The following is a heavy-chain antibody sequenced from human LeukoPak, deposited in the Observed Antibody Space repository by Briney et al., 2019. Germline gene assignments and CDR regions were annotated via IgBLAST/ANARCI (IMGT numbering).Heavy chain of an antibody. J-gene: IGHJ3*02. CDR3: ARHALVRMVRGVIITGGPDAFDI. Sequence: PSETLSLTCTVSGGSISSSSYYWGWIRQPPGKGLEWIGSIYYSGSTYYNPSLKSRVTISVDTSKNQFSLKLSSVTAADTAVYYCARHALVRMVRGVIITGGPDAFDIWGQGTMVTVSS. CDR1: GGSISSSSYY. CDR2: IYYSGST. V-gene: IGHV4-39*01. D-gene: IGHD3-10*01.